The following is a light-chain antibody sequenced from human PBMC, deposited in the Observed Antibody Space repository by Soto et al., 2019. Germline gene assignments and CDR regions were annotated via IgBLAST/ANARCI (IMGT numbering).Light chain of an antibody. CDR2: SAS. V-gene: IGKV1-39*01. Sequence: DIQMTQSPSSLSASVGDRVTFTCRASQNISTYLNWYQQKPWKAPDLLIYSASNLQSGGPSRSSGNGSGTDYTLTTTSLQADDVATYYCQHSFSFTWTFGQGTEVA. CDR1: QNISTY. CDR3: QHSFSFTWT. J-gene: IGKJ1*01.